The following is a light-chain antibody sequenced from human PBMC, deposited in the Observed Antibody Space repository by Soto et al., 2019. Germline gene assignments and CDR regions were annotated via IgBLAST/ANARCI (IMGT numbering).Light chain of an antibody. CDR1: QSISYW. CDR2: KAS. Sequence: DIQRTQSASTMSASVGDRVTITCRASQSISYWLAWYQQKPGKAPKVLIYKASSLESGVPSRFSGSGSGTEGTLTISSLQTDDGAAYYCQHSNSYPLSFGQGTKVDIK. V-gene: IGKV1-5*03. J-gene: IGKJ1*01. CDR3: QHSNSYPLS.